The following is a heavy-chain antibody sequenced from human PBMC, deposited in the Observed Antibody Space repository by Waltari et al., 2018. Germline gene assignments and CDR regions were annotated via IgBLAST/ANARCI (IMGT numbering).Heavy chain of an antibody. CDR1: GYSFTNYW. V-gene: IGHV5-10-1*03. J-gene: IGHJ4*02. CDR3: ARGVGSPGDF. CDR2: IDPSDSET. Sequence: VHLVQSGAEVKKPGESLKISCKGSGYSFTNYWINWVRQMPGKGLEWMGRIDPSDSETNYSPSFQGHVTISADKSTNTAYLQWSTLKASDTAMYYCARGVGSPGDFWGQGTLVTVSS. D-gene: IGHD2-8*01.